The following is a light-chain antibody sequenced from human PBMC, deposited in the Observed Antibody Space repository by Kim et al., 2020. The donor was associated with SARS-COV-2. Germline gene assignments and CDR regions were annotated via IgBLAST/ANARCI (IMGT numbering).Light chain of an antibody. CDR1: NIGSKS. CDR3: QVWDSSSDWV. CDR2: YDS. Sequence: SYELTQPPSVSVAPGKTARITCGGNNIGSKSVHWYQQKPGQAPVLVIYYDSDRPSGIPERFSGSNSGNTATLTISRVEAGDEADSYCQVWDSSSDWVFGG. V-gene: IGLV3-21*04. J-gene: IGLJ3*02.